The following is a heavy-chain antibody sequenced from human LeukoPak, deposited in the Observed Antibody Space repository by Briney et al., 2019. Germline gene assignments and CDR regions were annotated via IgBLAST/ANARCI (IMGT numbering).Heavy chain of an antibody. J-gene: IGHJ4*02. V-gene: IGHV4-59*08. D-gene: IGHD3-10*01. CDR1: GGSISSYY. Sequence: SETLSLTCTVSGGSISSYYWSWIRQPPGKGLEWIGYIYYSGSTNYNPSLKSRVTISVDTSKNQFSLKLSSETAADTAVYYCARLSGYYGSGSFGYWGRGTLVTVSS. CDR3: ARLSGYYGSGSFGY. CDR2: IYYSGST.